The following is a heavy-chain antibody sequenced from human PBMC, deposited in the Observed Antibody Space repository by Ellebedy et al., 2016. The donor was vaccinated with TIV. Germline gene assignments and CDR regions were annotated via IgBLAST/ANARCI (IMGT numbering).Heavy chain of an antibody. D-gene: IGHD2-2*01. J-gene: IGHJ4*02. V-gene: IGHV4-39*01. Sequence: MPSETLSLTCTVSGGSISSSSYYWGWIRQPPGKGLEWIGSIYYSGSTYYNPSLKSRVTISVDTSKNQFSLKLSSVTAADTAVYYCARQRGLGYCSSTSCSLPPYYFDYWGQGTLVTVSS. CDR2: IYYSGST. CDR1: GGSISSSSYY. CDR3: ARQRGLGYCSSTSCSLPPYYFDY.